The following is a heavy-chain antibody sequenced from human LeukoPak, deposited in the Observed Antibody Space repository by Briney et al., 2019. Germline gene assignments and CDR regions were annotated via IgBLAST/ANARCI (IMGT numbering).Heavy chain of an antibody. D-gene: IGHD1-7*01. Sequence: KPSETLSLTCAVYGGSFSGYYWSWIRQPPGKGLEWIGEINHSGSTYYNPSLKSRVTTSVDTSKNQFTLKVSSVTAADTAVYYCARSNWDSNVGIDYWGQGILVIVSS. CDR3: ARSNWDSNVGIDY. CDR1: GGSFSGYY. J-gene: IGHJ4*02. V-gene: IGHV4-34*01. CDR2: INHSGST.